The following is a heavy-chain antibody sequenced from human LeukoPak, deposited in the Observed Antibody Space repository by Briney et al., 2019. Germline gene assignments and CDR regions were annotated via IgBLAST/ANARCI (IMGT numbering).Heavy chain of an antibody. J-gene: IGHJ4*02. CDR3: AREEGYSPFTLDY. CDR1: GGSISSGGYY. CDR2: IYYSGST. V-gene: IGHV4-31*03. Sequence: SETLSLTCTVSGGSISSGGYYWSWIRQHPGKGLEWIGYIYYSGSTYYNPSLKSRVTISVDTSKNQFSLKLSSVTAADTAVYYCAREEGYSPFTLDYWGQGTLVTVSS. D-gene: IGHD5-18*01.